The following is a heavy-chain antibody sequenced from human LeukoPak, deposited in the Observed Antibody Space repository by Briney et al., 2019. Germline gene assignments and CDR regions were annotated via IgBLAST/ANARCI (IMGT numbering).Heavy chain of an antibody. CDR1: GGSFSGYY. D-gene: IGHD1-7*01. CDR2: INHSGST. Sequence: SETLSLTCAVYGGSFSGYYWSWIRQPPGKGLEWIGEINHSGSTNYNPSLKSRVTISVDTSKNQFSLKLSSVTAADTAVYYCASSSLTGTTRYYFDYWGQGTLVTVSS. V-gene: IGHV4-34*01. CDR3: ASSSLTGTTRYYFDY. J-gene: IGHJ4*02.